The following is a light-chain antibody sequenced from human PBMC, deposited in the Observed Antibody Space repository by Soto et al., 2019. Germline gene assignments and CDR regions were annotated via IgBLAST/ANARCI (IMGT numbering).Light chain of an antibody. Sequence: EIVLTQSPATLSLSPGERGTLSCRARQSVSSYLAWYQQKPGQAPRLLIYDASNRATGIPARFSGSGSGTDFPLTISSLVPEDFAVYYCQQRSNWPPYTFGQGTKLEIK. CDR3: QQRSNWPPYT. CDR2: DAS. V-gene: IGKV3-11*01. CDR1: QSVSSY. J-gene: IGKJ2*01.